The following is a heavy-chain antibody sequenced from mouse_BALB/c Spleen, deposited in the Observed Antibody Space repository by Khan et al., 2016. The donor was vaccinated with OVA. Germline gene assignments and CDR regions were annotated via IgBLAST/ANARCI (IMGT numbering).Heavy chain of an antibody. V-gene: IGHV1S41*01. D-gene: IGHD2-1*01. Sequence: PVKPGASVKLSCKASGYTSTSYWINWIKQRPGQGLACIGRIATGSGSTFYNEIFKGKATQTVDTSSSTAYRQLLSLLNEDSAVYFCPSDNSYGNCCPSTSYWSQRTTDTLSS. CDR1: GYTSTSYW. CDR3: PSDNSYGNCCPSTSY. J-gene: IGHJ4*01. CDR2: IATGSGST.